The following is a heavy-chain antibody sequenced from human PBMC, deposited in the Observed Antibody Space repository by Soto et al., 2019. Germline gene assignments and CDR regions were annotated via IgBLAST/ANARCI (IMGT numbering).Heavy chain of an antibody. Sequence: SETLSLTCTVSGGSISSYYWSWIRQPPGKGLEWIGYIYYSGSTDYNPSLKSRVTISVDTSKNQFSLKLSSVTAADTAVYYCARHSVGVAAAGTLDYWGQGTLVTVSS. J-gene: IGHJ4*02. V-gene: IGHV4-59*08. D-gene: IGHD6-13*01. CDR3: ARHSVGVAAAGTLDY. CDR1: GGSISSYY. CDR2: IYYSGST.